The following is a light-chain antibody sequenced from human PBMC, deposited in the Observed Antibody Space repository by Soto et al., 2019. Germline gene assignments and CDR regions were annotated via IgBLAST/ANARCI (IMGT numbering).Light chain of an antibody. J-gene: IGKJ1*01. CDR3: QHYGTSLWT. Sequence: EIVLTQSPGTLSLSPGERATLSCRASQSVSSFYLAWYQQKPGQAPRLLIYGASSRATGTTDRFSGSGSGTDFSLTISRLEPEDFAVYYCQHYGTSLWTFGQGTKVEIK. CDR1: QSVSSFY. V-gene: IGKV3-20*01. CDR2: GAS.